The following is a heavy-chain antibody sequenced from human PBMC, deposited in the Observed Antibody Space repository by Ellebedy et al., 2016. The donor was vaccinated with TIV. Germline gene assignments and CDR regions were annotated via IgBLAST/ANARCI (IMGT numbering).Heavy chain of an antibody. CDR1: GFTFDDYA. CDR2: ISWNSGSI. D-gene: IGHD6-13*01. J-gene: IGHJ6*02. CDR3: AKGLSSSWYVNYYYGMDV. V-gene: IGHV3-9*01. Sequence: GGSLRLXXAASGFTFDDYAMHWVRQAPGKGLEWVSGISWNSGSIDYADSVKGRFIISRENAKTSLYLQMNSLRAEDTALYYCAKGLSSSWYVNYYYGMDVWGQGTTVTVSS.